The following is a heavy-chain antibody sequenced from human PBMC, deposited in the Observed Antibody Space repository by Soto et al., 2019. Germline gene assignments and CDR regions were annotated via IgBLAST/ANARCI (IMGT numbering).Heavy chain of an antibody. CDR2: IYYSGST. CDR1: GGSISSGGYY. D-gene: IGHD3-10*02. CDR3: ARARFGEMDV. V-gene: IGHV4-31*03. Sequence: PSETLSLTCTVSGGSISSGGYYWSWIRQHPGKGLEWIGYIYYSGSTYYNPSLKSRVTISVDTSKKQFSLKLSSVTAADTAVYYCARARFGEMDVWGQGTTVTVSS. J-gene: IGHJ6*02.